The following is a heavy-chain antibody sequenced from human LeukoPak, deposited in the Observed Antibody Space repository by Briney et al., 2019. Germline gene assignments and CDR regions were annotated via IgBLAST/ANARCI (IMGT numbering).Heavy chain of an antibody. CDR2: INHSGST. CDR3: ARRSSRDDFWSGYSKYNWFDP. CDR1: GGSFSGYY. Sequence: SETLSLTCAVYGGSFSGYYWSWIRQPPGKGLEWIGEINHSGSTNYNPSLKSRVTMSVDTSKNQFSLKLSSVTAADTAVYYCARRSSRDDFWSGYSKYNWFDPWGQGTLVTVSS. J-gene: IGHJ5*02. D-gene: IGHD3-3*01. V-gene: IGHV4-34*01.